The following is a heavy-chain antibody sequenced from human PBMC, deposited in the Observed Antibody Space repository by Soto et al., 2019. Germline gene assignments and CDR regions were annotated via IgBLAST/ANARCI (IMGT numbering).Heavy chain of an antibody. CDR3: ARDLQGQWLGRGDI. V-gene: IGHV3-20*01. D-gene: IGHD6-19*01. CDR1: GFTFDDYG. Sequence: EVQLVESGGGVVRPGGSLRLSCAASGFTFDDYGMSWVRQAPGKGLEWVSGINWNGGSTGYADSVKGRFTISRDNAKNALYLQMNSLRAEDTALYHCARDLQGQWLGRGDIWGQGTMVTVSS. J-gene: IGHJ3*02. CDR2: INWNGGST.